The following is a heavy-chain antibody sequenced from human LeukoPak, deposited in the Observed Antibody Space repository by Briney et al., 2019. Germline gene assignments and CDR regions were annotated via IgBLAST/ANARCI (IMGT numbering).Heavy chain of an antibody. CDR1: GGSISTYY. CDR2: IYHSGST. Sequence: PSETLSLTCTVSGGSISTYYWSWIRQPPGKGLEWIGNIYHSGSTYYNPSLKSRVTISVDTSKNQFSLKLSSVTAADTAVYYCASATVTTSAFDYWGQGTLVTVSS. CDR3: ASATVTTSAFDY. J-gene: IGHJ4*02. D-gene: IGHD4-17*01. V-gene: IGHV4-59*08.